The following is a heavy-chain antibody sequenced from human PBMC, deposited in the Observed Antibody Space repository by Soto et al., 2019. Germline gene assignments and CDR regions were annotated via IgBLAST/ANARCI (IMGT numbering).Heavy chain of an antibody. CDR3: ARAHDYDFWSGYSGYYFDY. D-gene: IGHD3-3*01. Sequence: GGSLRLSCAASGLTFSSYWMSWVRQAPGKGLEWVANIKQDGSEKYYVDSVKIRLTISRDNAKNSLYLQMNSLRAEDTAVYYCARAHDYDFWSGYSGYYFDYWGQGTLVTVSS. CDR2: IKQDGSEK. V-gene: IGHV3-7*01. CDR1: GLTFSSYW. J-gene: IGHJ4*02.